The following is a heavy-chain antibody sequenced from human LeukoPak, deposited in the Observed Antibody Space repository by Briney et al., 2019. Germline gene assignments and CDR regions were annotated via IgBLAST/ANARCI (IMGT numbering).Heavy chain of an antibody. Sequence: GASVKVSCKASGGTFSSYAISWVRQAPGQGLEWMGGIIPIFGTANYAQKFQGRVTITTDESMSTAYMELSSLRSEDTAVYYCASPEYSSSLNFDYXXXXTXVXVSX. D-gene: IGHD6-6*01. V-gene: IGHV1-69*05. J-gene: IGHJ4*01. CDR1: GGTFSSYA. CDR3: ASPEYSSSLNFDY. CDR2: IIPIFGTA.